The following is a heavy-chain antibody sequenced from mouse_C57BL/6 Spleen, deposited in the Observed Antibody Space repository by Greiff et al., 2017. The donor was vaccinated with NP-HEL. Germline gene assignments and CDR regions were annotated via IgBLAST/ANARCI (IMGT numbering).Heavy chain of an antibody. Sequence: EVKLVESGGGLVKPGGSLKLSCAASGFTFSSYAMSWVRQTPEKRLEWVATISDGGSYTYYPDNVKGRFTISRDNAKNNLYLQMSHLKSEDTAMYYCARDPANWDFDYWGQGTTLTVSS. CDR3: ARDPANWDFDY. J-gene: IGHJ2*01. CDR1: GFTFSSYA. V-gene: IGHV5-4*01. CDR2: ISDGGSYT. D-gene: IGHD4-1*01.